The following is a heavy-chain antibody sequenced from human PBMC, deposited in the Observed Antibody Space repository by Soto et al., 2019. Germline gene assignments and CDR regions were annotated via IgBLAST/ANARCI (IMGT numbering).Heavy chain of an antibody. CDR1: GGSISSSSYY. CDR3: AIDFGYGYYYYGMDV. V-gene: IGHV4-39*01. Sequence: SETLSLTCTVSGGSISSSSYYWGWIRQPPGKGLEWIGSIYYSGSTYYNPSLKSRVTISVDTSKNQFSLKLSSVTAADTAVYYCAIDFGYGYYYYGMDVWGQGTTVTGLL. CDR2: IYYSGST. J-gene: IGHJ6*02. D-gene: IGHD5-18*01.